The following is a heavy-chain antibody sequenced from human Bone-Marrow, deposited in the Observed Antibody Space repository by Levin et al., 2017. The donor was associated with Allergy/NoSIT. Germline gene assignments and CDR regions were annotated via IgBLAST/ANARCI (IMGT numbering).Heavy chain of an antibody. Sequence: GGSLRLSCAASGFTFSSYAMHWVRQAPGKGLEWVAVISYDGSNKYYADSVNGRFTISRDNSKNTLYLQMNSLRAEDTAVYYCARSHGSGWYGRSWFDPWGQGTLVTVSS. CDR3: ARSHGSGWYGRSWFDP. J-gene: IGHJ5*02. V-gene: IGHV3-30-3*01. D-gene: IGHD6-19*01. CDR2: ISYDGSNK. CDR1: GFTFSSYA.